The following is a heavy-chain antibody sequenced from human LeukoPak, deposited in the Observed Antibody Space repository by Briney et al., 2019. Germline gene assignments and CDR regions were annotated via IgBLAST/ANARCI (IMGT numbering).Heavy chain of an antibody. D-gene: IGHD3-3*01. CDR3: ARRVFDFWSGYYRYYFDY. CDR2: INQSVGT. CDR1: GGSFSDYY. Sequence: SETLSLTCVVSGGSFSDYYWTWIRQSPGKGLEWIGEINQSVGTKYNPSLKSRVTISIDTSKNHFSLTLSSVTAADTAVYYCARRVFDFWSGYYRYYFDYWGREPWSPSPQ. J-gene: IGHJ4*02. V-gene: IGHV4-34*01.